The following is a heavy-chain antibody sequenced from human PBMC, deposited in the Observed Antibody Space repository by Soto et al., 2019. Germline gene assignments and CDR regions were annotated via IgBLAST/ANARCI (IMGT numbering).Heavy chain of an antibody. CDR3: AKGNYYDSSGYYYFDY. CDR1: GVLFDAYV. V-gene: IGHV3-43*01. D-gene: IGHD3-22*01. CDR2: ITCDCGST. Sequence: RGSLRITCVCSGVLFDAYVMHSVRQGLGKGLEWVSLITCDCGSTYYAGSAKGRFTICRDNSQNSLYLQMNSLRTEDTALYYCAKGNYYDSSGYYYFDYWGQGTLVTVSS. J-gene: IGHJ4*02.